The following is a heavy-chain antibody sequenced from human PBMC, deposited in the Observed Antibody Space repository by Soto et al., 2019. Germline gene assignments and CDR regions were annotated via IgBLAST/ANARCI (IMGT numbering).Heavy chain of an antibody. J-gene: IGHJ4*02. D-gene: IGHD1-26*01. CDR1: GFTFSSYA. CDR3: AKAQWGQSTVTDRFDY. V-gene: IGHV3-23*01. CDR2: ISGGGGNP. Sequence: EVQLLESGGDLVQPGGSLRLSCAASGFTFSSYAMSWVRQAPGKGLEWVSGISGGGGNPYYADSVKGRFTISRDNSKNTLYLQMNSLRGEDTAIYYCAKAQWGQSTVTDRFDYWGQGTLVTVSS.